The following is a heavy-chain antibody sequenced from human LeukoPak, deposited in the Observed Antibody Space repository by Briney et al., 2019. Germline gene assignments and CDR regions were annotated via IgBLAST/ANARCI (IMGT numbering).Heavy chain of an antibody. CDR2: IRYDGSNK. Sequence: GGSLRLSCAASGFTFSSYGMHWVRQAPGKGLEWVAFIRYDGSNKYYADSVKGRFTISRDNSKNTLYLQMNSLRAEDTAVYYCVKEEWLGKMNYFDYWGQGTLVTVSS. CDR3: VKEEWLGKMNYFDY. J-gene: IGHJ4*02. D-gene: IGHD3-3*01. V-gene: IGHV3-30*02. CDR1: GFTFSSYG.